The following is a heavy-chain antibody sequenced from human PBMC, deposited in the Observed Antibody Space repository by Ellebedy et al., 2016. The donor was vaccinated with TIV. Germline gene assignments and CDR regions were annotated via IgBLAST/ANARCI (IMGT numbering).Heavy chain of an antibody. CDR1: GGSISGTYTSYY. V-gene: IGHV4-39*01. Sequence: SETLSLTXNVSGGSISGTYTSYYWRWIRQPPGKGLEWIGSIYDSGRTHYNPSLKSRVTISVDTSKNQFSLKLSSVTAADTAVYYCARYRSGIVVVPAHYGMDVWGQGTTVTVSS. D-gene: IGHD2-2*01. J-gene: IGHJ6*02. CDR3: ARYRSGIVVVPAHYGMDV. CDR2: IYDSGRT.